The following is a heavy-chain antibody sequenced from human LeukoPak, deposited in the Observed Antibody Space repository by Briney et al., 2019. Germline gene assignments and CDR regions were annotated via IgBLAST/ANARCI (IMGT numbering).Heavy chain of an antibody. CDR1: GGSISSSSYY. V-gene: IGHV4-39*07. Sequence: SETLFLTCTVSGGSISSSSYYWGWIRQPPGKGLEWIGSIYYSGSTYYNPSLKSRVTISVDTSKNQFSLKLSSVTAADTAVYYCARDHLKYYGSGGVYWGQGTLVTVSS. J-gene: IGHJ4*02. D-gene: IGHD3-10*01. CDR3: ARDHLKYYGSGGVY. CDR2: IYYSGST.